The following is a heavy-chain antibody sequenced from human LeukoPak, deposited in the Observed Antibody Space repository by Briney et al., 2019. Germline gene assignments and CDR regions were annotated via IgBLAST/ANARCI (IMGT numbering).Heavy chain of an antibody. CDR1: GYSLTSYW. Sequence: MRGESLKISCKGSGYSLTSYWIGWVRQMPGKGLEWMGIIYPGDSDTRYSPSLQGQVTTSADKSISTAYLQWSSLKASDTAMYYCARHVSIRFLEWLNPYYYYYMDVWGKGTTVTVSS. CDR2: IYPGDSDT. V-gene: IGHV5-51*01. J-gene: IGHJ6*03. CDR3: ARHVSIRFLEWLNPYYYYYMDV. D-gene: IGHD3-3*01.